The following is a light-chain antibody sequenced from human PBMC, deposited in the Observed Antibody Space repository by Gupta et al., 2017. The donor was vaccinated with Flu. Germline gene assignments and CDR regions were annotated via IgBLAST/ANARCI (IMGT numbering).Light chain of an antibody. CDR3: CSYTSSNTLL. CDR1: SSDVGGYNY. Sequence: QSALTQPASVSGSPGQSITISCTGTSSDVGGYNYVSWYQQYPSKAPKLIIYEVSNRPSGVSNRFSGSKSGNTASLTISGLQAEDEADYYCCSYTSSNTLLFGGGTKLTVL. J-gene: IGLJ2*01. CDR2: EVS. V-gene: IGLV2-14*01.